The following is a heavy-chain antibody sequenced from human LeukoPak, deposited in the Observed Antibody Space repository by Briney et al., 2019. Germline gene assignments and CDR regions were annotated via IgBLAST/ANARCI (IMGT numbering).Heavy chain of an antibody. Sequence: GGSLRLSCGASGFTFSDHYMDWVRQAPGKGLEWVGRIRNKANSYSTDYAASVKGRLTISRDDSKNSLYLQMSSLKTEDTAVYYCARSLGGDDYGDFDYWGQGTLVTVSS. V-gene: IGHV3-72*01. CDR2: IRNKANSYST. CDR3: ARSLGGDDYGDFDY. CDR1: GFTFSDHY. J-gene: IGHJ4*02. D-gene: IGHD4-17*01.